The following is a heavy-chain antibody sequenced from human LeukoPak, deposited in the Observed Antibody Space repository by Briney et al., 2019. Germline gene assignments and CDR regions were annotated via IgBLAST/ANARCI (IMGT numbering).Heavy chain of an antibody. CDR1: GFTFSSYS. CDR2: ISSSSSYI. V-gene: IGHV3-21*04. D-gene: IGHD6-13*01. Sequence: GSLRLSCAASGFTFSSYSMNWVRQAPGKGLEWVSSISSSSSYIYYADSVKGRFTISRDNAKNSLYLQMNSLRAEDTAVYYCASGSSIAAAGPGGYYYGMDVWGQGTTVTVSS. J-gene: IGHJ6*02. CDR3: ASGSSIAAAGPGGYYYGMDV.